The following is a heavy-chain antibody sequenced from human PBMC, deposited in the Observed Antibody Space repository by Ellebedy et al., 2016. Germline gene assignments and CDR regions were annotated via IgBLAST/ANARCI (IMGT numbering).Heavy chain of an antibody. CDR2: VNPVLFKT. V-gene: IGHV1-69*04. Sequence: ASVKVSCKASGGTFSGYAVAWVRQAPGHGLEWLGKVNPVLFKTSYAQRFKGRLTIIADKSMNAAYMELSSLTSEDTAIYFCARVAGYYDSGGADPWGQGTLVTVSS. J-gene: IGHJ5*02. CDR3: ARVAGYYDSGGADP. D-gene: IGHD3-22*01. CDR1: GGTFSGYA.